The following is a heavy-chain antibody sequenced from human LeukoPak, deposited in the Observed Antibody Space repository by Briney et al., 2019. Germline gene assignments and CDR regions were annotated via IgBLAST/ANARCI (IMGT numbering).Heavy chain of an antibody. CDR2: INWNGGST. D-gene: IGHD6-19*01. J-gene: IGHJ4*02. V-gene: IGHV3-20*04. Sequence: GGSLRLSCAASGFTFDDYGMSWVRQAPGKGLEWVSGINWNGGSTGYADSVKGRFTISRDNPKNTLYLQMNSLRAEDTAVYYCAMAVAAANYFDYWGQGTLVTVSS. CDR1: GFTFDDYG. CDR3: AMAVAAANYFDY.